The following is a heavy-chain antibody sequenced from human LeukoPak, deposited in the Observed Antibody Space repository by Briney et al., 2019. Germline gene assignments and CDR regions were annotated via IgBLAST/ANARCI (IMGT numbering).Heavy chain of an antibody. CDR1: GFTFSSYS. CDR2: ISSESTYI. Sequence: GGSLRLSCAASGFTFSSYSMNWVRQAPGKGLEWVSSISSESTYIFYADSVKGRFTISGDNAKNSLYLQMNSLRAEDTAVYYCASFETVAAKPFDYWGQGTLVTVSS. CDR3: ASFETVAAKPFDY. V-gene: IGHV3-21*01. J-gene: IGHJ4*02. D-gene: IGHD6-19*01.